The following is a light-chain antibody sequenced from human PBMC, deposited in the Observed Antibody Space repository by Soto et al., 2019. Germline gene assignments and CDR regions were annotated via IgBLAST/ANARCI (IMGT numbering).Light chain of an antibody. CDR3: QTWGTGIRV. CDR1: SGQSTYD. V-gene: IGLV4-69*01. CDR2: LNSDGSH. Sequence: QSVLTQSPSASASLGASVKLTCTLSSGQSTYDIAWHQQQPEKGPRYLMKLNSDGSHSKGDGIPARFSGSSSGPERYLTISSLQSEDEADYYCQTWGTGIRVFGGGTKVTVL. J-gene: IGLJ3*02.